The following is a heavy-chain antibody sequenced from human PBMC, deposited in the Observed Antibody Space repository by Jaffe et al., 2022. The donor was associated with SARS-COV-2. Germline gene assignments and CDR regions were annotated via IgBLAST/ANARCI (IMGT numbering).Heavy chain of an antibody. CDR3: AKDLADDGQWGRGDYYYYYMDV. Sequence: EVQLVESGGGLVQPGRSLRLSCAASGFTFDDYAMHWVRQAPGKGLEWVSGISWNSGSIGYADSVKGRFTISRDNAKNSLYLQMNSLRAEDTALYYCAKDLADDGQWGRGDYYYYYMDVWGKGTTVTVSS. CDR1: GFTFDDYA. CDR2: ISWNSGSI. D-gene: IGHD3-16*01. V-gene: IGHV3-9*01. J-gene: IGHJ6*03.